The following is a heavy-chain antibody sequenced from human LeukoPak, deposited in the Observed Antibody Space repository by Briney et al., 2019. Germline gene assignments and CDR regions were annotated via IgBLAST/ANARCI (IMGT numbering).Heavy chain of an antibody. V-gene: IGHV4-39*07. Sequence: SETLSLTCSVSVGSTTSNNYSWGWIRQPPGKGLEYIGSIYYDRGTYYSPSLKSRVTISPDTSQNQFSLKLTSVTAADTAVYYCARVDYGVFWFDPWGQGTLVTVSS. CDR3: ARVDYGVFWFDP. CDR2: IYYDRGT. J-gene: IGHJ5*02. CDR1: VGSTTSNNYS. D-gene: IGHD4-17*01.